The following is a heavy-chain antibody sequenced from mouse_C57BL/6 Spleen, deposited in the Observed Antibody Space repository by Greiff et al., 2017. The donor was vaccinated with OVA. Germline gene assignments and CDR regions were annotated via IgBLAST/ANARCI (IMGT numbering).Heavy chain of an antibody. J-gene: IGHJ4*01. D-gene: IGHD1-1*01. V-gene: IGHV1-5*01. Sequence: VQLKESGTVLARPGASVKMSCKTSGYTFTSYWMHWVKQRPGQGLEWKGAIYPGNSDTSYNQKFKGKAKLTAVNSASTAYMERSRLTNEDSAVYYWRRAGDPTTVVATSGYYAMDYWGQGTSVTVSS. CDR2: IYPGNSDT. CDR3: RRAGDPTTVVATSGYYAMDY. CDR1: GYTFTSYW.